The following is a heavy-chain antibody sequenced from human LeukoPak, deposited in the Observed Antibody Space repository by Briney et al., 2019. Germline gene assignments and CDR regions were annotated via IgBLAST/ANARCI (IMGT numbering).Heavy chain of an antibody. CDR1: GFTFSSYG. Sequence: GGSLRLSCAASGFTFSSYGMHWVRQAPGKGLEWVAVKGRFTISRDNSKNTLYLQMNSLRAEDTAVYYCVRDDDRPDNGLDYWGQGTLVTVSS. J-gene: IGHJ4*02. D-gene: IGHD3-22*01. V-gene: IGHV3-33*08. CDR3: VRDDDRPDNGLDY.